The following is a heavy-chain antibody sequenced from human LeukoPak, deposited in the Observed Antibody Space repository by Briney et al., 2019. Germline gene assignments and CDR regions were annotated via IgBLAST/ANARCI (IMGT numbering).Heavy chain of an antibody. CDR2: ISRSGDTI. V-gene: IGHV3-48*03. CDR1: GFTFSRYE. J-gene: IGHJ4*01. Sequence: VGSLPLSCAASGFTFSRYEMNWVRQAPGKGLEWVSYISRSGDTIYFADSVKGRFTISRDNAKNSLYLQMSSLRAEDTAVYYCARDYASDYWGQGTMVTVSS. D-gene: IGHD3-10*01. CDR3: ARDYASDY.